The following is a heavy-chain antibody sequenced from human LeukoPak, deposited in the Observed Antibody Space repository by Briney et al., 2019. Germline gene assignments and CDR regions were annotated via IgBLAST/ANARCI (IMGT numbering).Heavy chain of an antibody. Sequence: GGSLRLSCAASGFTFSDYYMSWIRQAPGKGLEYVSYISSGGSTKYYADSVKGRFTISRDNAKNSLYLQMNTLRAEDTAVYYCARVGWNYYDGFDYWGQGTLVTVSS. CDR3: ARVGWNYYDGFDY. J-gene: IGHJ4*02. CDR2: ISSGGSTK. D-gene: IGHD3-22*01. V-gene: IGHV3-11*04. CDR1: GFTFSDYY.